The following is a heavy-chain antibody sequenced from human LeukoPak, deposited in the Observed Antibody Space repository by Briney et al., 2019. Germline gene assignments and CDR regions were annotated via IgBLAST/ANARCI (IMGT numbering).Heavy chain of an antibody. J-gene: IGHJ4*02. CDR2: IYRSGGT. Sequence: GGSLRLSCAASGFTVSNNYMMWVRQAPGKGLEWVSDIYRSGGTNYADSVKGRFTISRDTSKNTLYLQMNSLRAEDTAVYYCATPLTGLRYWGQGTLVTVSS. CDR1: GFTVSNNY. CDR3: ATPLTGLRY. V-gene: IGHV3-53*01. D-gene: IGHD1-14*01.